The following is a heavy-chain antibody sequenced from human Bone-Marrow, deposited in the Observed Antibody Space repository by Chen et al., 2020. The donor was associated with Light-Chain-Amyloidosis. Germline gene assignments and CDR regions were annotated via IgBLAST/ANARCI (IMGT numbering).Heavy chain of an antibody. V-gene: IGHV5-51*01. CDR2: IYPDDSDA. D-gene: IGHD5-12*01. CDR1: GYTFPNYW. J-gene: IGHJ4*02. CDR3: AGRRDGYNFDY. Sequence: EVQLEQSGPEVKKPGESLKISCKGSGYTFPNYWIGWVRQMPRKGLEWMGVIYPDDSDARYSPSFEGQVTISADKSITTAYLQWRSLKASDTAMYYCAGRRDGYNFDYWGQGTLVTVSS.